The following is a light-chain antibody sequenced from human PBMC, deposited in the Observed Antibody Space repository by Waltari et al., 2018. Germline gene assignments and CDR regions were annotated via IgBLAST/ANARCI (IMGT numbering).Light chain of an antibody. Sequence: DIQMTQSPSSLSASVGDRVTITCQARQDLNNFLNLYQQKPGKAPKIVIYDSSNLETGVPSTFSGDGSGTYYTFTITSLQPEAIATYYCEQHDNLPITFGQATRLEI. V-gene: IGKV1-33*01. J-gene: IGKJ5*01. CDR3: EQHDNLPIT. CDR2: DSS. CDR1: QDLNNF.